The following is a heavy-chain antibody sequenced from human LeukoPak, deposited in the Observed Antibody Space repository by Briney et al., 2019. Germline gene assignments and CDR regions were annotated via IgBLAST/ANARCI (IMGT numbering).Heavy chain of an antibody. CDR2: IKQDGGEK. CDR3: ARDKLSGATLFDY. V-gene: IGHV3-7*03. CDR1: GFNFSRYW. Sequence: PGGSLRLSCAASGFNFSRYWMSWVRQAPGKGLEWVANIKQDGGEKYCVDSVKGRFTISRDNAKNSLYLQMNSLRTEDTAVYYCARDKLSGATLFDYWGQGSLVTVS. J-gene: IGHJ4*02.